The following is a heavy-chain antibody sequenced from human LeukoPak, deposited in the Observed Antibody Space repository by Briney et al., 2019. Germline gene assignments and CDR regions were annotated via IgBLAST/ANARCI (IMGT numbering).Heavy chain of an antibody. CDR3: ARSLYTRYCSSTSCSLYNWFDP. D-gene: IGHD2-2*01. V-gene: IGHV1-18*01. Sequence: ASVKVSCKASGYTFTSYGISWVRQAPGQGLEWMGWISAYNGNTNYAQKLQGRVTMTTDTSTSTAYMELRSLRSDGTAVYYCARSLYTRYCSSTSCSLYNWFDPWGQGTLVTVSS. CDR2: ISAYNGNT. J-gene: IGHJ5*02. CDR1: GYTFTSYG.